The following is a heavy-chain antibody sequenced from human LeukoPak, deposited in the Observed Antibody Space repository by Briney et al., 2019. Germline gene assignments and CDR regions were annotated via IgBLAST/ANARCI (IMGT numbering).Heavy chain of an antibody. Sequence: ASVKVSCKASGYTFTSYGICWVRQAPGQGLEWMGWISAYNGNTNYAQKLQGRVTMTTDTSTSTAYMELRSLRSDDTAVYYCASLGSSWYNFDYWGQGTLVTVSS. V-gene: IGHV1-18*01. CDR2: ISAYNGNT. CDR3: ASLGSSWYNFDY. J-gene: IGHJ4*02. CDR1: GYTFTSYG. D-gene: IGHD6-13*01.